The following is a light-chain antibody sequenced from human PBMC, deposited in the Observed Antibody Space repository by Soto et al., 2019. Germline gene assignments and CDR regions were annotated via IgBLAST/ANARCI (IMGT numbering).Light chain of an antibody. CDR3: QQYGSSPIT. J-gene: IGKJ5*01. V-gene: IGKV3-20*01. CDR1: QSVSNNY. CDR2: GAS. Sequence: EIVLTQSPGTLSLSPGERATLSCRASQSVSNNYLAWYQQKPGQAPRLLIYGASNRATGIPDRFSGGGSGTDFTLTIRRLEPEDFALYYCQQYGSSPITFGQGTRLEIK.